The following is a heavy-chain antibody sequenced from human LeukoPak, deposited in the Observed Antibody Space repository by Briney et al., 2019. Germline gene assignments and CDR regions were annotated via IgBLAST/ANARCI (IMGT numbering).Heavy chain of an antibody. Sequence: GGSLRLSCAASGFTFSSSAMSWVRQAPGKGLEWVSAISNNGGYTYYADSVQGRFTISRDNSKSTLCLQMNSLRAEDTAIYYCARSLPYGTTWYGRSDFWGQGTLVTVSS. CDR3: ARSLPYGTTWYGRSDF. D-gene: IGHD6-13*01. J-gene: IGHJ4*02. CDR1: GFTFSSSA. V-gene: IGHV3-23*01. CDR2: ISNNGGYT.